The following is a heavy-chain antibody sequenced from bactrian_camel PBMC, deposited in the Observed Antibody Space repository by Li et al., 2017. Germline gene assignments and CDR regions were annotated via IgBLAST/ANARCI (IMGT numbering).Heavy chain of an antibody. V-gene: IGHV3S53*01. CDR1: GNPYNAFY. D-gene: IGHD5*01. J-gene: IGHJ4*01. CDR2: IQRDGGT. CDR3: AAARTGRSLYRLQDKEYNY. Sequence: HVQLVESGGGAVLPGGSLTLSCAISGNPYNAFYMAWFRQAPGKEREGVAGIQRDGGTRYADSVKGRFTISRHKARNAVYLGIKSLKPEDTAMYYCAAARTGRSLYRLQDKEYNYWGQGTQVTVS.